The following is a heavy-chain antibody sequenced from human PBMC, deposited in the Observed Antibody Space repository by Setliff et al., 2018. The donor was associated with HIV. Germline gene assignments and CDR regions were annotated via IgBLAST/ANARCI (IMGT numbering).Heavy chain of an antibody. CDR1: GFTVSSVY. D-gene: IGHD3-10*01. CDR2: IHDDGST. CDR3: AKGVKWLAP. Sequence: PGGSLRLSCAVSGFTVSSVYMRWVRQAPGKGLEWVSVIHDDGSTYYADSVKGRFTVSRDDSKNTLFLEMNSLRAEDTAVYYCAKGVKWLAPWGQGTLVTVSS. V-gene: IGHV3-53*01. J-gene: IGHJ5*02.